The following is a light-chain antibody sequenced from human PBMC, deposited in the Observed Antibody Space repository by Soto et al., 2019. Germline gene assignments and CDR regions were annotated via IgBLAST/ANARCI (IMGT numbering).Light chain of an antibody. CDR1: SSDVGVHNF. CDR2: GVT. Sequence: HSALTQPASVSGSPGQSISISCTGSSSDVGVHNFVSWYQHHPGKAPKVLIYGVTNRPSWVSNRFSGSKSGNTASLTISGLAAEDEADYYCCSYTPAYTWVLGGGTKLTVL. J-gene: IGLJ3*02. CDR3: CSYTPAYTWV. V-gene: IGLV2-14*01.